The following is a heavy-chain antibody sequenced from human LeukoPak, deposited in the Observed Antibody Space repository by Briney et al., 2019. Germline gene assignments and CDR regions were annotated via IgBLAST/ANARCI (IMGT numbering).Heavy chain of an antibody. Sequence: PGGSLRLSCAASGFTFSSYAMSWVRQAPGKGLEWVSAISGSGGSTYYADSVKGRFTISRDNSKNTLYLQMNSLRAEDTAVYYCAKDPADYYGSGSYPLDYWGQGTLVTVSS. CDR3: AKDPADYYGSGSYPLDY. CDR1: GFTFSSYA. J-gene: IGHJ4*02. CDR2: ISGSGGST. D-gene: IGHD3-10*01. V-gene: IGHV3-23*01.